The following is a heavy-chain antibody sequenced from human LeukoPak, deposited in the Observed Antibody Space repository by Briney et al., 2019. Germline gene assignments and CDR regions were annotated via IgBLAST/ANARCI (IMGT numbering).Heavy chain of an antibody. J-gene: IGHJ5*02. Sequence: ASVKVSCKASGYTFTSYYIHWVRQAPGQGLEWMGIINPSGGSTNYAQKFQGRVTMTRDTSTSTVYMELSSLRSEDTAVYYCARRRPRGSGSYGFDPWGQGTLVTVSS. V-gene: IGHV1-46*01. CDR3: ARRRPRGSGSYGFDP. CDR2: INPSGGST. D-gene: IGHD3-10*01. CDR1: GYTFTSYY.